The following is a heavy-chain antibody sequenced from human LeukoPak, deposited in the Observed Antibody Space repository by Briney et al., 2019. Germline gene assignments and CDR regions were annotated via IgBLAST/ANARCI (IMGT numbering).Heavy chain of an antibody. CDR1: GGTFSSYA. Sequence: ASVKVSCKASGGTFSSYAISWVRQAPGQGLEWMGGIIPIFGTANYAQKFQGRVTITADESTSTAYMELSSLRSEDTAVYYCARDRWEYYYGSGTAVVGYFDYWGQGTLVTVSS. CDR3: ARDRWEYYYGSGTAVVGYFDY. V-gene: IGHV1-69*13. D-gene: IGHD3-10*01. J-gene: IGHJ4*02. CDR2: IIPIFGTA.